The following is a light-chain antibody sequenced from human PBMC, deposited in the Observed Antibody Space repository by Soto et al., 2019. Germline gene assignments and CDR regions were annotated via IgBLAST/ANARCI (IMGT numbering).Light chain of an antibody. V-gene: IGKV3-11*01. J-gene: IGKJ1*01. CDR2: GVS. CDR3: QQRSNWPRT. CDR1: QSVSSD. Sequence: EILMAQSPATLSVSPGERATLSCRTSQSVSSDLAWYQQKPGQAPRLLVSGVSNRATGIPARFSGSGSGTDFTLTINSLEPEDFAVYYCQQRSNWPRTFGQGTKVDIK.